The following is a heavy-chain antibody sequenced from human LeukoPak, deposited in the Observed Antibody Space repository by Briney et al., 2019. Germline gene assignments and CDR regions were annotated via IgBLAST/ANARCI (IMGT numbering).Heavy chain of an antibody. CDR1: SGSINRSNW. V-gene: IGHV4-4*02. Sequence: SETLSLTCAVSSGSINRSNWWSWVRQPPGKGLEWIGEIYPSGSTNYNPSLKSRVTMSVDESKNEFSLKLTPVTAADTAVYYCARFHTSSWFFDSWGQGTLVTVSS. CDR2: IYPSGST. J-gene: IGHJ4*02. CDR3: ARFHTSSWFFDS. D-gene: IGHD6-13*01.